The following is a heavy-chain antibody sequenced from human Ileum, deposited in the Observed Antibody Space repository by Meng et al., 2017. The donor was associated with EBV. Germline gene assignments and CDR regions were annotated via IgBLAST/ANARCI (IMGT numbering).Heavy chain of an antibody. V-gene: IGHV4-28*01. Sequence: EQPQESRPGLVKPSDPLSLTGAVSGYSISSTNWWGLIRQPPGKGLEWIGYIYYSGSTSYNPSLKSRVTMSVDTSKNQFSLNLNSVTAVDTAVYYCARNVPGTSAYYDWGQGTLVTVSS. J-gene: IGHJ4*02. CDR2: IYYSGST. CDR1: GYSISSTNW. D-gene: IGHD3-22*01. CDR3: ARNVPGTSAYYD.